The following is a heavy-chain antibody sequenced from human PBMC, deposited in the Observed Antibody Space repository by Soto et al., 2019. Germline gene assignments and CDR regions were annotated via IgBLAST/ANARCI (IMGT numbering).Heavy chain of an antibody. Sequence: SETLSLTCTVSGGSISLDYWSWIRQPPGKGLEWIGYIYYSGSTNYNPSLKSRVTISVDTSKNQFSLKLSSVTAADTAVYYCARVRMDYYDSSGYYPLSYYYGMDVWGQGTTVTVSS. J-gene: IGHJ6*02. V-gene: IGHV4-59*01. D-gene: IGHD3-22*01. CDR1: GGSISLDY. CDR3: ARVRMDYYDSSGYYPLSYYYGMDV. CDR2: IYYSGST.